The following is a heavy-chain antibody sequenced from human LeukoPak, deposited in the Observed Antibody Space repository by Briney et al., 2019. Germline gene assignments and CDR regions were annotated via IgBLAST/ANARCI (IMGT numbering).Heavy chain of an antibody. CDR2: IYYSGST. V-gene: IGHV4-39*07. CDR3: ARGPAAFITMIVMYSYYFDY. CDR1: GGSISSSSYY. J-gene: IGHJ4*02. D-gene: IGHD3-22*01. Sequence: SETLSLTCTVSGGSISSSSYYWGWIRQPPGKGLEWIGSIYYSGSTYYNPSLKSRVTISVDTSKNQFSLKLSSVTAADTAVYYCARGPAAFITMIVMYSYYFDYWGQGTLVTVSS.